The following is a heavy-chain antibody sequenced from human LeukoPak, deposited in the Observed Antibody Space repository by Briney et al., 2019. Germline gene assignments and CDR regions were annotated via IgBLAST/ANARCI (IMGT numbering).Heavy chain of an antibody. V-gene: IGHV4-61*01. CDR2: IDYSGST. Sequence: KPSETLSLTCTVSGGSVSIGSYYWIWIRQPPGKGLEWYGYIDYSGSTNYNPSLKSRGTISVDTSKNQFSLKLTSVTAADTAVYYCARTHGGTSFYYYGVDVWGQGTTVTVSS. CDR3: ARTHGGTSFYYYGVDV. CDR1: GGSVSIGSYY. J-gene: IGHJ6*02. D-gene: IGHD3-3*01.